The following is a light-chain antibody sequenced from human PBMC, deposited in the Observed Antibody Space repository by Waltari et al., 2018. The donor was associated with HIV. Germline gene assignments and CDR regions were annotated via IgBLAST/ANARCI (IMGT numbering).Light chain of an antibody. V-gene: IGLV2-14*01. CDR2: EVS. J-gene: IGLJ3*02. CDR1: NSDIGYYNY. Sequence: QFALTQPASVSGSPGQSITVSCTGTNSDIGYYNYVSWYQQHPGKAPKLIIYEVSNRPAGVSNRFSGSKSGTTASLTISGLQAEDEADYCCSSLTNSATLSVLFGGGTKLTVL. CDR3: SSLTNSATLSVL.